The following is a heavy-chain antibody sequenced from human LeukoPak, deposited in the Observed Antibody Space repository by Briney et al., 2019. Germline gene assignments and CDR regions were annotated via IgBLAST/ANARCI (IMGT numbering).Heavy chain of an antibody. CDR3: ARYYDILTGYDLPIDY. CDR2: ISAYNGNT. D-gene: IGHD3-9*01. Sequence: GASVKVSCKASGYTFTSYGISWVRQAPGQGLEWMGWISAYNGNTNYAQKLQGRVTMTTDTSTSTAYMEPRSLRSDDTAVYYCARYYDILTGYDLPIDYWGQGTLVTVSS. J-gene: IGHJ4*02. V-gene: IGHV1-18*01. CDR1: GYTFTSYG.